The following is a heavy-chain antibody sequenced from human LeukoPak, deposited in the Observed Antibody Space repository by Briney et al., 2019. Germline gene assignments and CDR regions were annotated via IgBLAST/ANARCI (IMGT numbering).Heavy chain of an antibody. CDR2: IYYSGST. J-gene: IGHJ4*02. D-gene: IGHD3-16*02. V-gene: IGHV4-39*01. Sequence: SETLSLTCTVSGGSISSSSYYWGWIRQPPGKGLEWIGSIYYSGSTYYNPSLKSRVTISVDTSKNQFSLKLSSVTAADTAVYYCARQGHNYVWGSYRYIYWGQGTLVTVSS. CDR1: GGSISSSSYY. CDR3: ARQGHNYVWGSYRYIY.